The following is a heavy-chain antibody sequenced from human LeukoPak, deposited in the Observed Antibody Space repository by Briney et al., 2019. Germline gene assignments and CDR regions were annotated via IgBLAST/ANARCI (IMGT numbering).Heavy chain of an antibody. CDR1: GFTVSSNY. Sequence: GGSLRLSCAASGFTVSSNYMSWVRQAPGKGLEWVSVIYSGGSTYYADSVKGRFTIFRDNSKNTLYLQMNSLRAEDTAVYYCARELVAAGNFDYWGQGTLVTVSS. CDR3: ARELVAAGNFDY. V-gene: IGHV3-66*02. J-gene: IGHJ4*02. D-gene: IGHD6-13*01. CDR2: IYSGGST.